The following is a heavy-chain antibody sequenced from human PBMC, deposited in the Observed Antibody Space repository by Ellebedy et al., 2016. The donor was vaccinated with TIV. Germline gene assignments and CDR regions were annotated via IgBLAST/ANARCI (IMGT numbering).Heavy chain of an antibody. D-gene: IGHD3-10*01. CDR1: GGTFSSYA. V-gene: IGHV1-69*13. J-gene: IGHJ4*02. CDR3: ARDGLSFPMVRGVSV. CDR2: IIPIFGTA. Sequence: AASVKVSCKASGGTFSSYAISWVRQAPGQGLEWMGGIIPIFGTANYAQKFQGRVTITADESTSTAYMELSSLRSEDTAVYYCARDGLSFPMVRGVSVWGQGTLVTVSS.